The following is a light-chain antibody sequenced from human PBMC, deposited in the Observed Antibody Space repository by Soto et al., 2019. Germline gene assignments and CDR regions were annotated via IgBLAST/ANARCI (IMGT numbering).Light chain of an antibody. CDR1: QTISNF. Sequence: DIQMTQSPSSLSASVGDRITITCRASQTISNFLNWYHQIPGKAPKLLIFGASSLQSGVPSKFTGSGSGTDFTLTISDLQPEDFATYYCQQTYSTPYTFGQGTNLEIK. J-gene: IGKJ2*01. CDR3: QQTYSTPYT. CDR2: GAS. V-gene: IGKV1-39*01.